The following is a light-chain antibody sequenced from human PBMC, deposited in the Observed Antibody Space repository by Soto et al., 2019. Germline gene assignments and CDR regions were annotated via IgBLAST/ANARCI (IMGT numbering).Light chain of an antibody. V-gene: IGLV1-40*01. CDR1: SSNIGAGYD. CDR3: QSYDSSLSVV. Sequence: QSVLTQPPSVSGAPGQRVTISCTGSSSNIGAGYDVHWYQQVPGTAPKLLIYANTNRPSGVPDRFSGSRSGTSASLAITGLQSEDEADFYCQSYDSSLSVVFGGGTKVTVL. CDR2: ANT. J-gene: IGLJ2*01.